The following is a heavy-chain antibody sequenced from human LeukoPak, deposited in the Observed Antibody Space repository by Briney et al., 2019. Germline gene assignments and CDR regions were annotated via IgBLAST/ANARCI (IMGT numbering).Heavy chain of an antibody. CDR3: ASLLRPYYYDSSAKYRGWFDP. Sequence: PSETLSLTCTVSGGSISSYYWSWIRQPPGKGLEWIGYIYYSGSTNYNPSLKSRVTISVDTSKNQFSLKLSSVTAADTAVYYCASLLRPYYYDSSAKYRGWFDPWGQGTLVTVSS. J-gene: IGHJ5*02. CDR2: IYYSGST. V-gene: IGHV4-59*12. CDR1: GGSISSYY. D-gene: IGHD3-22*01.